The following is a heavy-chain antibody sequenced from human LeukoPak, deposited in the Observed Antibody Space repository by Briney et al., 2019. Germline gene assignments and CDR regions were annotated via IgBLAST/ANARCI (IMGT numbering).Heavy chain of an antibody. CDR2: IYHSGST. Sequence: PSKTLSLTCAVSGGSISSSNWWGWVRQPPGKGLEWIGEIYHSGSTNYNPSLKSRVTISVDKSKNQFSLKLSSVTAADTAVYYCARWTRLRLDGFDIWGQGTMVTVSS. J-gene: IGHJ3*02. CDR3: ARWTRLRLDGFDI. V-gene: IGHV4-4*02. D-gene: IGHD6-25*01. CDR1: GGSISSSNW.